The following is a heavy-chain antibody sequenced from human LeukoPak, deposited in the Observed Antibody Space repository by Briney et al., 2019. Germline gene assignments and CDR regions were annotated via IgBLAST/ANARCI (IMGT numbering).Heavy chain of an antibody. J-gene: IGHJ5*02. Sequence: SETLSLTCAVYGGSFSGYYWSWIRQPPGKGLDWIGEINHSGSTNYNPSLKSRVTISVDTSKNQFSLKLSSVTAADTAVYYCARGPVPAAIYNWFDPWGQGTLVTVSS. CDR2: INHSGST. D-gene: IGHD2-2*01. CDR3: ARGPVPAAIYNWFDP. V-gene: IGHV4-34*01. CDR1: GGSFSGYY.